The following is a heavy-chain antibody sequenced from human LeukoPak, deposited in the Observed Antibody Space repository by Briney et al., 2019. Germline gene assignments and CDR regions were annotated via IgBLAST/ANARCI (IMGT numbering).Heavy chain of an antibody. Sequence: RHGESLKISCKGSGYSFTSYWIGWVRQMPGKGLEWMGIIYPGDSDARYSPSFQGQVTISADKSISTAYLQWSSLKASDTAMYYCARPPYVPEYGELSLLGAFDIWGQGTMVTVSS. V-gene: IGHV5-51*01. J-gene: IGHJ3*02. CDR3: ARPPYVPEYGELSLLGAFDI. CDR1: GYSFTSYW. D-gene: IGHD3-16*02. CDR2: IYPGDSDA.